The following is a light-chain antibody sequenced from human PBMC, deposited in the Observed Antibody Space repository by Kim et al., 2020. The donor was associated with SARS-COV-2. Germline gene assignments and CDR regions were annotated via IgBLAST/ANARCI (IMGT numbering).Light chain of an antibody. J-gene: IGLJ2*01. V-gene: IGLV3-21*04. CDR3: QVWDSSSDHVV. Sequence: APGKTARISCGGTNIGSERLQWYRQKPGQARVLVIYYDGDRPSGIPERFSGSNSGNADTLTISRVEAGDEADYYCQVWDSSSDHVVFGGGTQRTV. CDR2: YDG. CDR1: NIGSER.